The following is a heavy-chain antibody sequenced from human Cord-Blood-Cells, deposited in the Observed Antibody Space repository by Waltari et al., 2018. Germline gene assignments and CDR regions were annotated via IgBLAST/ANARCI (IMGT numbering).Heavy chain of an antibody. CDR3: AGGNCSSTSCYQGYFDY. J-gene: IGHJ4*02. D-gene: IGHD2-2*01. V-gene: IGHV4-34*01. CDR2: INQRGST. Sequence: QVQLQQWGAGLLKPSETLSLTCAVYGGSFSGYYWSWIRQPPGKGLEWSGEINQRGSTNYNPSLKGRVTISVDTSKNQFSLKLSSVTAADTAVYYCAGGNCSSTSCYQGYFDYWGQGTLVTVSS. CDR1: GGSFSGYY.